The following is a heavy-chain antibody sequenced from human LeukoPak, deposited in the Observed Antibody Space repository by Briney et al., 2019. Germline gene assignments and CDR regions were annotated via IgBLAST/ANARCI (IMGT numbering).Heavy chain of an antibody. V-gene: IGHV3-30*18. CDR1: GFTFSSYG. J-gene: IGHJ6*02. CDR2: MSFDGNNK. CDR3: AKDLSPYHYYGMDV. Sequence: GGSLRLSCAASGFTFSSYGMHWVRQAPGKGMEWVAVMSFDGNNKYYADSVKGRFTISRDNSKNTLFLQMNSLRAEDTAVYYCAKDLSPYHYYGMDVWGQGTTVTVSS.